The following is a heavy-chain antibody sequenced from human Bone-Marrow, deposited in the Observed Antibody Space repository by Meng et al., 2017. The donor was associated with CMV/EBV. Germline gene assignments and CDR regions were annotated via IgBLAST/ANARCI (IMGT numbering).Heavy chain of an antibody. V-gene: IGHV1-2*02. D-gene: IGHD2-2*01. CDR3: ARVGYCSSTSWPKDFQL. CDR2: INPISGGT. Sequence: ASVKVSCKASGYTFTGYYMHWVRQAPGKGLEWMGWINPISGGTNYAQKFQGRVTMTRDTSSSTAYMELSRLRSDDTAVYYCARVGYCSSTSWPKDFQLWGQGTLVTVSS. J-gene: IGHJ1*01. CDR1: GYTFTGYY.